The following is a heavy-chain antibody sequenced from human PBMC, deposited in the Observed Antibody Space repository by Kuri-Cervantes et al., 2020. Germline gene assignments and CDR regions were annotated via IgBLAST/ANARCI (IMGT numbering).Heavy chain of an antibody. D-gene: IGHD2-15*01. CDR2: ISNTI. CDR3: ARGRGAAIDY. CDR1: GFTFSDYY. J-gene: IGHJ4*02. Sequence: LSLTCAASGFTFSDYYMSWVRQAPGKGLELISYISNTIYYADSVKGRFTISRDNAKNSLYLQMNSLRAEDTAVYYCARGRGAAIDYWGQGTLVTVSS. V-gene: IGHV3-11*01.